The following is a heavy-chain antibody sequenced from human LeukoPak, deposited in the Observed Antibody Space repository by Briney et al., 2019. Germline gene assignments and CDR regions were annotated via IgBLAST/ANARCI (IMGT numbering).Heavy chain of an antibody. Sequence: PSETLSLTRPVSGCSIISYCWSWIRQPPRKGLEWIGGSTNHNPSLKSRVTISVDTSKNQFYLKLGSVTAADTAVYYCARGVDCSDFAFDIWGQGTMVTVSP. CDR1: GCSIISYC. CDR2: GST. V-gene: IGHV4-59*01. D-gene: IGHD2-15*01. CDR3: ARGVDCSDFAFDI. J-gene: IGHJ3*02.